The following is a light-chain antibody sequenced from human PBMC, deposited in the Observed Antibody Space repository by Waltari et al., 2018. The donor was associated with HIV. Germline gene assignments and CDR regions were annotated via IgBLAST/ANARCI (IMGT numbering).Light chain of an antibody. CDR1: SSNLGAGYD. Sequence: QSVVTQPPSVSGAPGQRITISCSGSSSNLGAGYDVPWYQQLPGTAPKVIIYDNNKWPSGVPDRFSGSKSGTSASLAITGLQAEDEAEYYCQSYDTSLSAVVFGGGTTLTVL. V-gene: IGLV1-40*01. CDR2: DNN. J-gene: IGLJ3*02. CDR3: QSYDTSLSAVV.